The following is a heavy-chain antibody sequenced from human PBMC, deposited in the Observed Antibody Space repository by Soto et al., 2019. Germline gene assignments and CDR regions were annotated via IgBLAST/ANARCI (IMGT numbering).Heavy chain of an antibody. J-gene: IGHJ4*02. V-gene: IGHV1-8*01. D-gene: IGHD3-3*01. CDR1: GYTFSNYE. CDR3: ARGPRESGEWLLFDY. Sequence: GASVKVSCKASGYTFSNYEINWLRQASGQGLEWMGRMNPNDGNTGYAQNFQGRVSMTRNTSINTAYMELSSLRSDDTAVYYCARGPRESGEWLLFDYWGQGALVTVSS. CDR2: MNPNDGNT.